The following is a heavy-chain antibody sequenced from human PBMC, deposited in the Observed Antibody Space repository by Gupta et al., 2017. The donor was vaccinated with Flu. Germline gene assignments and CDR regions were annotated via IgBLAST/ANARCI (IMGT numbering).Heavy chain of an antibody. CDR2: IGTAGDT. J-gene: IGHJ4*02. CDR1: GLTLSSYD. V-gene: IGHV3-13*01. Sequence: SGLTLSSYDMHWVRQATGKGLEWVSAIGTAGDTYYPGSVKGRFTISRENAKNSLYLQMNSLRAGDTAVYYCARGDTYHIDYWGQGTLVTVSS. CDR3: ARGDTYHIDY.